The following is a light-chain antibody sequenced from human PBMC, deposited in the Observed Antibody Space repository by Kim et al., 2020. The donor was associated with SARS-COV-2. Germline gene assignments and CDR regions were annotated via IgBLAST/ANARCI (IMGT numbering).Light chain of an antibody. CDR1: TGTVTSAHF. CDR3: LLSYSGARV. CDR2: ETN. V-gene: IGLV7-46*01. J-gene: IGLJ3*02. Sequence: QAVVTQETSLTVSPGGTVTLTCASSTGTVTSAHFPYWFQQKPGQAPMTLIYETNKKHSWTPARFSGSLLGGKAALTLSGAQPEDEADYYCLLSYSGARVFGGGTKVTVL.